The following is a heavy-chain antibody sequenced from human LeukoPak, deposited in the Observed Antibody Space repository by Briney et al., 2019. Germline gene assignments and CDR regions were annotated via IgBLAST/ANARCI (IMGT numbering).Heavy chain of an antibody. D-gene: IGHD4-11*01. V-gene: IGHV4-39*01. CDR3: ARPSATTEKTYYMDV. CDR2: IHYSGTT. J-gene: IGHJ6*03. Sequence: SETLSLTCTVSGGSISSSNYYWGWIRQSPGKGLEWIGAIHYSGTTYYNPSHKSRLTISVDTSKNQFSLKLSSVTAADTAVYYCARPSATTEKTYYMDVWGTGTTVTVSS. CDR1: GGSISSSNYY.